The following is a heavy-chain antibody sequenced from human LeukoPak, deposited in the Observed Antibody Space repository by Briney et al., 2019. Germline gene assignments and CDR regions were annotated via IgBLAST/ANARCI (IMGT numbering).Heavy chain of an antibody. CDR2: IYVNGDT. J-gene: IGHJ5*02. Sequence: SETLSLTCAVSGASSSDPYYWGWIRQPPERGLQWIGTIYVNGDTFYNPSLKSRVTISEDTSKNQLSLTLTSVTAADTAIYYCARGYNWNDGAFDPWGQGALVTVSS. D-gene: IGHD1-20*01. V-gene: IGHV4-38-2*01. CDR3: ARGYNWNDGAFDP. CDR1: GASSSDPYY.